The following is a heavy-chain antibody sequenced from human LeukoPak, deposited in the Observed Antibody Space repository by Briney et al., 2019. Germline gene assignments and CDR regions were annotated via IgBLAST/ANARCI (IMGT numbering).Heavy chain of an antibody. J-gene: IGHJ4*02. Sequence: PSETLSLTCTVSGGSISSYYWSWIRQPPGKGLEWIGYIYYSGSTNYNPSLKSRVTIPVDTSKNQFSLKLSSVTAADTAVYYCANGRSGRYFDYWGQGTLVTVSS. CDR3: ANGRSGRYFDY. CDR1: GGSISSYY. V-gene: IGHV4-59*01. CDR2: IYYSGST. D-gene: IGHD5-12*01.